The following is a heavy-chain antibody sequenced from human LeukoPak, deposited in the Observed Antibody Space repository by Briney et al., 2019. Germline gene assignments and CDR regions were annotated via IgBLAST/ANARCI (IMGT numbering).Heavy chain of an antibody. V-gene: IGHV1-2*02. Sequence: GASVKVSCTASGYTFTGHFMHWVRQAPGQGFEWMGWIEPKSGGTHYGHKFQGRVTMTRDTSMSTAYMELSRLKADDTAVYYCAREMGVVPTAIPTVDSWGQGTLVTVSS. J-gene: IGHJ4*02. D-gene: IGHD2-2*02. CDR2: IEPKSGGT. CDR1: GYTFTGHF. CDR3: AREMGVVPTAIPTVDS.